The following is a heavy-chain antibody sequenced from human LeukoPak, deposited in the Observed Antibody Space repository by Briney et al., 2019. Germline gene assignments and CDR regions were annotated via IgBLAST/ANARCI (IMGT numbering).Heavy chain of an antibody. Sequence: ESLKISCKGSGYSFTNYWIGWVRQMPGKGLEWMGTIYPGDSDIRYSPSFQGQVTMSADKSISTAYLQWSSLKASDTAMYYCARHIAPGYNSGWYFDYWGQGTLVTVSS. V-gene: IGHV5-51*01. CDR2: IYPGDSDI. D-gene: IGHD6-19*01. CDR3: ARHIAPGYNSGWYFDY. CDR1: GYSFTNYW. J-gene: IGHJ4*02.